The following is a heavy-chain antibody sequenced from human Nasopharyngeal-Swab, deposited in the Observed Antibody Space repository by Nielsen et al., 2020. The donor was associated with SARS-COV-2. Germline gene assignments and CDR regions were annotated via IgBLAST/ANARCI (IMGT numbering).Heavy chain of an antibody. V-gene: IGHV3-20*01. CDR3: ARDLRYYYDYVWGSYRYRGSDY. CDR2: INWNGGST. Sequence: WIRQPPGKGLEWVSGINWNGGSTGYADSVKGRFTISRDNAKNSLYLQMNSLRAEDTASYHCARDLRYYYDYVWGSYRYRGSDYWGQGTLVTVSS. J-gene: IGHJ4*02. D-gene: IGHD3-16*02.